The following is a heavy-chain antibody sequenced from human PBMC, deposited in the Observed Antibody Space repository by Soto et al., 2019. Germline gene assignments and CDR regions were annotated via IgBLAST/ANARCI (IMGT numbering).Heavy chain of an antibody. CDR3: ARDPTTRYYFDY. CDR1: GFSFRSFA. J-gene: IGHJ4*02. Sequence: GALRLSCGASGFSFRSFAIDWVRQAPGKGREWVAVTSYDGHNKNYAESVKGRFTISRDNSKNTLYLEMSSLRPEDTAVYYCARDPTTRYYFDYWGQGTLVTVSS. CDR2: TSYDGHNK. V-gene: IGHV3-30-3*01. D-gene: IGHD1-1*01.